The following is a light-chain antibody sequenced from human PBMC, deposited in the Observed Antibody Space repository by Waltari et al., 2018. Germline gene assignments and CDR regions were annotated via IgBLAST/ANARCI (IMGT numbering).Light chain of an antibody. J-gene: IGKJ3*01. CDR3: QHYGGSFT. V-gene: IGKV3-20*01. CDR2: CAS. CDR1: QSVTSNS. Sequence: EIVLTQSPGTLSLSPGESATLSCRARQSVTSNSLVWYQQKPGQAPRVLIYCASSRATGIPDRFSGSGSGTDFTLTISGLEPEDVVVDYCQHYGGSFTFGPGTKVDIK.